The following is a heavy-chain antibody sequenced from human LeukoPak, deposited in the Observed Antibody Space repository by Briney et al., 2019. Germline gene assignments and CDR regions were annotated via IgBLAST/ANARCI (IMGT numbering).Heavy chain of an antibody. CDR2: IIPIFGTA. V-gene: IGHV1-69*13. Sequence: ASVKVSCKASGGTFSSYAISWVRQAPGQGLEWMGGIIPIFGTANYAQKFQGRVTITADESTSTAYMELSSLRSEDTAVYYCARGQGEGVLLWFGETDWFDPWGQGTLVTVSS. CDR1: GGTFSSYA. J-gene: IGHJ5*02. CDR3: ARGQGEGVLLWFGETDWFDP. D-gene: IGHD3-10*01.